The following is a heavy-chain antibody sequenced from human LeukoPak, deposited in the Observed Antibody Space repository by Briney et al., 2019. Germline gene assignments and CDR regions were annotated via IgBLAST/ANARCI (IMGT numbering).Heavy chain of an antibody. D-gene: IGHD2-2*01. CDR1: GGSFSSYA. CDR2: IIPIFGTA. J-gene: IGHJ4*02. Sequence: SVKVSCKASGGSFSSYAISWVRQAPGQGLEWMGRIIPIFGTAHYAQKFQGRVTITTDESTSTAYMELSSLRSEDTAVYYCARGPPAAPGPFDYWGQGTLVTVSS. V-gene: IGHV1-69*05. CDR3: ARGPPAAPGPFDY.